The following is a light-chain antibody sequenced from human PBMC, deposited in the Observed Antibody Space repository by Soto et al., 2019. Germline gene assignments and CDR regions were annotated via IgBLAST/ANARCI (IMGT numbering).Light chain of an antibody. CDR3: QQYGGSPRT. V-gene: IGKV3-20*01. CDR1: SGINNKY. Sequence: EIVLTQSPGTLSLSPGERATLYCRASSGINNKYLALYQQKPGQAPRLLIYDSSRRATGIPDRFTGSGSGTDFTLTISRLEPEDFAVYYCQQYGGSPRTFGQGTKVDIK. CDR2: DSS. J-gene: IGKJ1*01.